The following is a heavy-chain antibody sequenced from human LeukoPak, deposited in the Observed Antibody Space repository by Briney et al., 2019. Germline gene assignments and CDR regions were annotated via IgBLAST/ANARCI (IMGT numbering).Heavy chain of an antibody. CDR2: IRRGVGST. V-gene: IGHV3-23*01. CDR3: AKKGQADDNGKPD. J-gene: IGHJ4*02. CDR1: GFTFSSYD. D-gene: IGHD1-1*01. Sequence: GGSLRLSCAASGFTFSSYDLSWVRQAPGKGLECVSAIRRGVGSTYYADSVEGRFTISRDNSKNTLYLQMNNLRADDTAVYYCAKKGQADDNGKPDWGQGTLVTVSS.